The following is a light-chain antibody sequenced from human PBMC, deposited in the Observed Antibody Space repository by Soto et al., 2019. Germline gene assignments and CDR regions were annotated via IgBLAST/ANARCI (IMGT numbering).Light chain of an antibody. V-gene: IGKV1-5*03. CDR1: QSISSW. CDR3: QEYNSYSRT. Sequence: DIQMTQSPSTLSASVGDRVTITCRASQSISSWLAWYQQKPGKAPKLLIYKASSLESGVPSRFSGSGSGTEFTLTIRRLQADDFATYYCQEYNSYSRTFGQGTKVEIK. CDR2: KAS. J-gene: IGKJ1*01.